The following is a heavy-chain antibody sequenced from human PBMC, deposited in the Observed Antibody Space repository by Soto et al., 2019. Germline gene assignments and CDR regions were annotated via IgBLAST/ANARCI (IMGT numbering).Heavy chain of an antibody. CDR3: ARDLYQYDPYFDH. CDR1: GFPFDSTT. CDR2: IISTSDYM. V-gene: IGHV3-21*02. D-gene: IGHD3-16*01. Sequence: EVQLVESGGGLVKPGGSLRLSCAASGFPFDSTTMNWVRQAPGKGLEWVSSIISTSDYMAYADSVKGRFTISRDNAKNSLFLQRDSLRADDTAVYYCARDLYQYDPYFDHWGQGTLVTVSS. J-gene: IGHJ4*02.